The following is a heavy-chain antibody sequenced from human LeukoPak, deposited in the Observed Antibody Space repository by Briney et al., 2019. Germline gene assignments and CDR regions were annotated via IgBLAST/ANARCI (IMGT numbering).Heavy chain of an antibody. CDR3: AKGEIYYYDSSGPRAFDI. V-gene: IGHV3-30*02. Sequence: GGSLRLSCAASGFTFSRYGMHWVRQAPGKGLEWVAFIRYDGSNKYYADSVRGRFTISRDNSKNTLYLQMNSLRAEDTAVYYCAKGEIYYYDSSGPRAFDIWGQGTMVTVSS. CDR2: IRYDGSNK. D-gene: IGHD3-22*01. J-gene: IGHJ3*02. CDR1: GFTFSRYG.